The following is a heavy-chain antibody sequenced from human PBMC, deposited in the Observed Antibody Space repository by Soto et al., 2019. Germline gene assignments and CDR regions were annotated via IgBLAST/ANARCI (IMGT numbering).Heavy chain of an antibody. CDR1: GFPSSRYI. D-gene: IGHD6-19*01. J-gene: IGHJ4*02. Sequence: GGSLRLPCTPAGFPSSRYIINCIRQAPGKGLDWIPTITADGGGSFYADSEKGRFTISRDNAKNTLYLQMDNLSAEDTALYYCANDRSGSGWPEVDCWGERTQVTV. V-gene: IGHV3-23*01. CDR2: ITADGGGS. CDR3: ANDRSGSGWPEVDC.